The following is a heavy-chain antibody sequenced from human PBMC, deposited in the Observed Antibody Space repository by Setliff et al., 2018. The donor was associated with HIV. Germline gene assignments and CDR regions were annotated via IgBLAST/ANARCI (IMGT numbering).Heavy chain of an antibody. D-gene: IGHD3-9*01. CDR1: GFTFSNYA. CDR3: VKERTDYEILTCLED. J-gene: IGHJ4*02. CDR2: ISTNGDST. V-gene: IGHV3-64D*09. Sequence: GGSLRLSCSTSGFTFSNYAMHWVRQAPGKGLEYVSSISTNGDSTSYADSVKARFTISRDNSKNTLYLQISNLRLEDTAIYYCVKERTDYEILTCLEDWGQGTLVTVSS.